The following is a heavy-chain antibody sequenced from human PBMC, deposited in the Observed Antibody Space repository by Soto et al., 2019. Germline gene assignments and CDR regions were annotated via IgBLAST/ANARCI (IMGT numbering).Heavy chain of an antibody. CDR2: IYPGDSDT. CDR1: GYSFTSYW. V-gene: IGHV5-51*01. Sequence: PGESLKISCKGSGYSFTSYWIGWVRQMPGKGLEWMGIIYPGDSDTRYSPSFQGQVTISADKSISTAYLQWSSLKASDTAMYYCARQVSTETYYYGSGSYGMDVWGQGTTVTVSS. D-gene: IGHD3-10*01. CDR3: ARQVSTETYYYGSGSYGMDV. J-gene: IGHJ6*02.